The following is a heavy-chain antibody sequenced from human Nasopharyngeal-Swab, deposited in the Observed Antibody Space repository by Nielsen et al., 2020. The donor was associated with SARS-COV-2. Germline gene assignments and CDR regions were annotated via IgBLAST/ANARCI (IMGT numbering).Heavy chain of an antibody. J-gene: IGHJ6*02. V-gene: IGHV3-53*01. CDR3: ARDHRGSYYSDYYYGMDV. Sequence: GESLKISCAASGFTVSSNYMSWVRQAPGKGLEWVSVIYSGGSTYYADSVKGRFTISRDNSKNTLYLQMNSLRAEDTAVYYCARDHRGSYYSDYYYGMDVWSQGTTVTVSS. CDR1: GFTVSSNY. D-gene: IGHD1-26*01. CDR2: IYSGGST.